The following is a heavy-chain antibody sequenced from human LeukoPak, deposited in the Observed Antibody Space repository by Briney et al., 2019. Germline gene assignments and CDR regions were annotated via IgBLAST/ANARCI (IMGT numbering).Heavy chain of an antibody. CDR2: INPSGGST. D-gene: IGHD2-21*02. J-gene: IGHJ3*02. CDR1: GYTFTNYY. Sequence: ASVKVSCKASGYTFTNYYMHCVRQSPGRGIEWMGIINPSGGSTTYAPKFQGRVTMTRDTSTSTVYMELSSLRPEDTAVYYCARGGLQFLDAFHIWGQGTRVTVSS. V-gene: IGHV1-46*01. CDR3: ARGGLQFLDAFHI.